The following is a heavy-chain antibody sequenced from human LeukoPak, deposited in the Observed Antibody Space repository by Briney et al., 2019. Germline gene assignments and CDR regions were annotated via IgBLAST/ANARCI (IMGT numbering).Heavy chain of an antibody. J-gene: IGHJ6*03. Sequence: SETLSLTCTVSGGSVSSGSYHWNWIRQPPGKGLEWIGYIYYSGSTYYNPSLKSRVTISVDMSKNQFPLKLSSVTAADTAVYYCARAVYYDSSGYYSGDYYYYMDVWGKGTTVTVSS. V-gene: IGHV4-61*01. CDR2: IYYSGST. CDR3: ARAVYYDSSGYYSGDYYYYMDV. D-gene: IGHD3-22*01. CDR1: GGSVSSGSYH.